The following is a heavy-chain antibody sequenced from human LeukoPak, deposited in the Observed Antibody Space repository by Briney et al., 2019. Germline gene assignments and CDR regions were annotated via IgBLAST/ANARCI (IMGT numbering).Heavy chain of an antibody. CDR2: IVVCSGNT. CDR1: GFTFTSSA. CDR3: AAFFIWAYSSGLETLN. J-gene: IGHJ4*02. V-gene: IGHV1-58*02. D-gene: IGHD6-19*01. Sequence: GASVKVSCKASGFTFTSSAMQWVRQARGQRLEWIGWIVVCSGNTNYAQKFQERVTITRDMSTSTAYMELSSLRSEDTAVYYCAAFFIWAYSSGLETLNWGQGTLVTVSS.